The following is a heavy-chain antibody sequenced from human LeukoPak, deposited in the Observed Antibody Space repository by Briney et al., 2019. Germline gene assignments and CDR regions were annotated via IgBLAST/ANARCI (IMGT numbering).Heavy chain of an antibody. Sequence: PSETLSLTCTVSGSSISSGSYYWSWIRQPAGKGLEWIGRIYTSGSTNYNPSLKSRVTISVDTSKNQFSLKLSSVTAADTAVYYCARGGPYYDFWSGYYRRAFDIWGQGTTVTVSS. V-gene: IGHV4-61*02. CDR1: GSSISSGSYY. J-gene: IGHJ3*02. CDR3: ARGGPYYDFWSGYYRRAFDI. CDR2: IYTSGST. D-gene: IGHD3-3*01.